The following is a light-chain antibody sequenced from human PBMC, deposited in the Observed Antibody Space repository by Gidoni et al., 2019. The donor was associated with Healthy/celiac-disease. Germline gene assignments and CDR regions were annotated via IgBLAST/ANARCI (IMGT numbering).Light chain of an antibody. CDR3: QQRSNWPPAIT. CDR1: QSVSSY. Sequence: EIVLTQSPATLPLSPGERATLSCRASQSVSSYLAWYQQKPGQAPRLLIYNASNRATGIPARFSGSGSGTDFTLTISILEPEDFAVYYCQQRSNWPPAITFGQGTRLEIK. V-gene: IGKV3-11*01. J-gene: IGKJ5*01. CDR2: NAS.